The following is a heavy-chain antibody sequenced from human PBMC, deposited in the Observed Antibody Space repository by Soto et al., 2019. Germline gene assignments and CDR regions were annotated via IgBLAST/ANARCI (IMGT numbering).Heavy chain of an antibody. Sequence: QVQLVESGGGVVQPGRSLRLSCAASGFTFSSYAMHWVRQAPGKGLEWVAVISYDGSNKYYADSVKGRFTISRDNSKNTLYLQMNSLRAEDTAVYYSARQYDILTGYYTSDAFDIWGQGTMVTLSS. V-gene: IGHV3-30-3*01. D-gene: IGHD3-9*01. J-gene: IGHJ3*02. CDR1: GFTFSSYA. CDR2: ISYDGSNK. CDR3: ARQYDILTGYYTSDAFDI.